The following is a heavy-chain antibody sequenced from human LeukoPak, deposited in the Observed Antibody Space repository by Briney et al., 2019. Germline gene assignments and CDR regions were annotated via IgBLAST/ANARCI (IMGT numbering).Heavy chain of an antibody. J-gene: IGHJ6*04. V-gene: IGHV3-23*01. D-gene: IGHD6-6*01. CDR1: GFTFSSHG. CDR3: ARLYSSSDV. CDR2: ITGSGDGT. Sequence: PGGSLRLSCAASGFTFSSHGMTWVRQAPGKGLEWGSAITGSGDGTYYADSVKGRFTISRDNSKNTLYLQMNSLRAEDTAVYYCARLYSSSDVWGKGTTVTVSS.